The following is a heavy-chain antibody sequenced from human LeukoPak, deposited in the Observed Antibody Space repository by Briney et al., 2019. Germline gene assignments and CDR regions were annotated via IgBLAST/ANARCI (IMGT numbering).Heavy chain of an antibody. CDR3: AKDGKYYGILTGYYDY. V-gene: IGHV3-23*01. CDR1: GFYFSTYA. CDR2: ISGSGGST. Sequence: PGGSLRLSCAASGFYFSTYAMGWVRQAPGKGLEWVSSISGSGGSTYYADSVKGRFTISRDNSKNTLYLQMNSLRAEDTAVYYCAKDGKYYGILTGYYDYWGQGTLVTVSS. D-gene: IGHD3-9*01. J-gene: IGHJ4*02.